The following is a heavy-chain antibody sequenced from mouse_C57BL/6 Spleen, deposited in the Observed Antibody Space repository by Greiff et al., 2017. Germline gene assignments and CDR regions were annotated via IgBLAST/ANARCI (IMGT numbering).Heavy chain of an antibody. CDR3: ARYYYDSYYAMDY. V-gene: IGHV1-55*01. D-gene: IGHD2-4*01. J-gene: IGHJ4*01. Sequence: QVQLQQPGAELVKPGASVKMSCKASGYTFTSYWITWVKQRPGQGLEWIGDIYPGSGSTNYNEKFKSKATLTVDTSSSTAYMQLSSLTSEDSAVYYCARYYYDSYYAMDYWGQGTSVTVSS. CDR2: IYPGSGST. CDR1: GYTFTSYW.